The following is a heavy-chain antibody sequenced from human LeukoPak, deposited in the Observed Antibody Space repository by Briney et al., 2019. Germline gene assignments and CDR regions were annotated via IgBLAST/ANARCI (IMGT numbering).Heavy chain of an antibody. D-gene: IGHD3-22*01. CDR3: AREVQGHYYDSSGYRAFDI. CDR1: GGSISSGGYY. Sequence: SQTLSLTCTVSGGSISSGGYYWSWIRQHPGKGLEWIGYIYYSGSTYYNPSLKSRVTISVDTSKNQFSLKLSSVTAVDTAVYYCAREVQGHYYDSSGYRAFDIWGQGTMVTVSS. J-gene: IGHJ3*02. CDR2: IYYSGST. V-gene: IGHV4-31*03.